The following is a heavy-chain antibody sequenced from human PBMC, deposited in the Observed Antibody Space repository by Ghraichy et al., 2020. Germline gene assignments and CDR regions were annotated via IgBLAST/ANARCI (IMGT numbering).Heavy chain of an antibody. V-gene: IGHV4-34*01. D-gene: IGHD5-24*01. Sequence: SETLSLTCAVYGGSFSGYYWNWIRQPPGKGLEWIGEVNQSGSTNYNPSLKSRVSISVDTSKNQFSLNLRSVTAADTAVYYCASGQFRRDYWGQGTLVTVSS. J-gene: IGHJ4*02. CDR1: GGSFSGYY. CDR2: VNQSGST. CDR3: ASGQFRRDY.